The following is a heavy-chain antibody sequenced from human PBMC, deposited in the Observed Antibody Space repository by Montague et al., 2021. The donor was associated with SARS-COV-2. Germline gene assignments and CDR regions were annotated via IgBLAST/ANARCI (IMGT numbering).Heavy chain of an antibody. CDR1: GFTFSSYA. CDR2: IYSGGSST. CDR3: ATTTGLGS. Sequence: SLRLSSAASGFTFSSYAMSWVRQAPGKGLEWVSVIYSGGSSTYYADSVKGRFTISRDNSKNTLYLQMNSLRAEDTAVYYCATTTGLGSWGQGTLVTVSS. J-gene: IGHJ5*02. V-gene: IGHV3-23*03. D-gene: IGHD4-17*01.